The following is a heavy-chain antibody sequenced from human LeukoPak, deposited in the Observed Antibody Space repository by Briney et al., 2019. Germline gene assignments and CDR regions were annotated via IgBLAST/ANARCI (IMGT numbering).Heavy chain of an antibody. CDR2: IYTSGST. J-gene: IGHJ4*02. V-gene: IGHV4-61*09. CDR1: GGSISSGTYY. D-gene: IGHD6-13*01. CDR3: ATKIAAAGTFDY. Sequence: PSQTLSLTCTVSGGSISSGTYYWSWIRQPAGKGLEWIGHIYTSGSTNYNPSLKSRVTISLDTSKNQFSLKLSSVTAADTAVYYCATKIAAAGTFDYWGQGTLVTVSS.